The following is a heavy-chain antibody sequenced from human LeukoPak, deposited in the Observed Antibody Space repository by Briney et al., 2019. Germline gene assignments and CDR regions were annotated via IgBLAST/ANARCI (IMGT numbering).Heavy chain of an antibody. V-gene: IGHV3-23*01. CDR3: AKVGDYGDYNWFDP. CDR2: ISGSGGST. CDR1: GFIFSSYA. Sequence: GGSLRLSCAASGFIFSSYAMSWVRQAPGKGLEWVSAISGSGGSTYYADSVKGRFTISRDNSKNTLYLQMNSLRTKDTAMYYCAKVGDYGDYNWFDPWGQGTLVTVSS. J-gene: IGHJ5*02. D-gene: IGHD4-17*01.